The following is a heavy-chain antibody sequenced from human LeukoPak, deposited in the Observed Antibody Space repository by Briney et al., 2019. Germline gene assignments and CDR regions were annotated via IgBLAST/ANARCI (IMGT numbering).Heavy chain of an antibody. J-gene: IGHJ3*02. D-gene: IGHD5-12*01. CDR1: GGSISSYY. V-gene: IGHV4-4*07. Sequence: PSETLSLTCTVSGGSISSYYWSWIRQPAGKGLEWIGRIYTSGSTNYNPSLKSRVTISVDTSKNQLSLKLRSVTAADTAVYYCVRDWEGYNFDIWGQGTMVTVSS. CDR2: IYTSGST. CDR3: VRDWEGYNFDI.